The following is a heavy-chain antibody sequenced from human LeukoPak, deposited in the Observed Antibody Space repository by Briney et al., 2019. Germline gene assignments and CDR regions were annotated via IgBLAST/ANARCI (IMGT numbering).Heavy chain of an antibody. D-gene: IGHD6-19*01. CDR3: ARQWLALGTFDY. CDR2: IYHSGST. Sequence: PSETLSLTCTVSGVSISSGGYYWSWIRQPPGKGLEWIGYIYHSGSTYYNPSLKSRVTISVDKSKNQFSLKLSSVTAADTAVYYCARQWLALGTFDYWGQGTLVTVSS. J-gene: IGHJ4*02. CDR1: GVSISSGGYY. V-gene: IGHV4-30-2*01.